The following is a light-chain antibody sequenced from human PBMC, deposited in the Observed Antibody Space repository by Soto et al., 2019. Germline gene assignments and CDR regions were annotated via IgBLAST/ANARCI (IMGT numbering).Light chain of an antibody. CDR2: EVN. J-gene: IGLJ1*01. CDR3: SSYTSSSPYV. CDR1: SSDIGTYNY. V-gene: IGLV2-14*01. Sequence: QSVLTQPPSASGSPGQSVTISCTGTSSDIGTYNYVSWFQQYPGKAPKLMLYEVNNRPSGVSDRFSGSKSGNTASLTISGLQAEDDADYYCSSYTSSSPYVFGTGTKVTVL.